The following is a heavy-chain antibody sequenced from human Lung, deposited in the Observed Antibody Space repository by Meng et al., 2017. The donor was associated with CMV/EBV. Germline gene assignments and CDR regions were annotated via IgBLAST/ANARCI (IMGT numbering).Heavy chain of an antibody. D-gene: IGHD4-17*01. CDR1: GFTVSSNY. CDR3: ARDRLFYDYGEHWYFDL. J-gene: IGHJ2*01. V-gene: IGHV3-53*05. Sequence: SGFTVSSNYMRWVRQAPGKGLEWFSVLYSGGSTNYADSVKGRFTISRDNSKNTLYLQMNSLRAEDTAVYYCARDRLFYDYGEHWYFDLWGRGTLVTVSS. CDR2: LYSGGST.